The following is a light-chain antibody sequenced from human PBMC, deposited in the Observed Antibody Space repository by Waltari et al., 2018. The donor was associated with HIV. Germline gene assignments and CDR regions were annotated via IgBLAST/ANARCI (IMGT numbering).Light chain of an antibody. Sequence: SNVLTQPPSVSVAPGKTARITCGGNNIESNSVHWYQQKPGQAPRLVLSYDSDRPSGIPERFAGSNSGNTATLTISRVEVGDEADYYCQVWDSSSDHWVFGGGTKLTVL. CDR1: NIESNS. V-gene: IGLV3-21*04. CDR2: YDS. J-gene: IGLJ3*02. CDR3: QVWDSSSDHWV.